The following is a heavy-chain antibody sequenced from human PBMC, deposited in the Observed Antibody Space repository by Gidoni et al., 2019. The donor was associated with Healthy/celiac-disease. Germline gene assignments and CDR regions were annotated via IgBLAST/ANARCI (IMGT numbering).Heavy chain of an antibody. V-gene: IGHV4-4*02. CDR3: SRAEGAFDI. CDR2: IYHRGGT. Sequence: QVQLQESGPGLGKPSGTLSRTCAVPGGSISSSNWRSWVRQPPGKGLEWIGEIYHRGGTNYNPSLKSRVSISVDKSKNQFSLKLSSVTAADTAVYYFSRAEGAFDIWGQGTMVTVSS. CDR1: GGSISSSNW. J-gene: IGHJ3*02.